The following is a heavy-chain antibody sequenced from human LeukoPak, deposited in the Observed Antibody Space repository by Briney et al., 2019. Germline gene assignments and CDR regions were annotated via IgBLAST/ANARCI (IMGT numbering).Heavy chain of an antibody. CDR1: GFTFSSYW. J-gene: IGHJ6*02. V-gene: IGHV3-7*01. CDR3: ARAPPEYYYDSSGYPQYGMDV. D-gene: IGHD3-22*01. Sequence: PGGSLRLSCAASGFTFSSYWMSWVRQAPGKGLEWVANIKQDGSEKYYVDSVKGRFTISRDNAKNSLYLQMNSLRAEDTAVYYCARAPPEYYYDSSGYPQYGMDVWGQGTTVTVSS. CDR2: IKQDGSEK.